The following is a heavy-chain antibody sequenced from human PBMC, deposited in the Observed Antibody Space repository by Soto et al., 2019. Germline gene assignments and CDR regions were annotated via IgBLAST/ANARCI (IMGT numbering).Heavy chain of an antibody. V-gene: IGHV3-33*01. CDR3: ARDQGGFGELSGYYGMDV. J-gene: IGHJ6*02. Sequence: QVQLVESGGGVVQPGRSLRLSCAASGFTFSSYGMHWVRQAPGKGLEWVAVIWYDGSNKYYADSVKGRFTISRDNSKNTLYLQMNSLRAEDTAVNYCARDQGGFGELSGYYGMDVWGQGTTVTVSS. CDR1: GFTFSSYG. D-gene: IGHD3-10*01. CDR2: IWYDGSNK.